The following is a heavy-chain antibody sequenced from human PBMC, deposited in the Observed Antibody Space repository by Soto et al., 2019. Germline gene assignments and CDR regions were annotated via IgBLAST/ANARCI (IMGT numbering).Heavy chain of an antibody. V-gene: IGHV3-21*01. D-gene: IGHD5-12*01. CDR3: ARSDAEMATILLQDYYYYGMDV. Sequence: PGGSLRLSCAASGFTFSSYSMNWVRQAPGKGLEWVPSISSSSSYIYYADSVKGRFTISRDNAKNSLYLQMNSLRAEDTAVYYCARSDAEMATILLQDYYYYGMDVWGQGTTVTVSS. CDR2: ISSSSSYI. J-gene: IGHJ6*02. CDR1: GFTFSSYS.